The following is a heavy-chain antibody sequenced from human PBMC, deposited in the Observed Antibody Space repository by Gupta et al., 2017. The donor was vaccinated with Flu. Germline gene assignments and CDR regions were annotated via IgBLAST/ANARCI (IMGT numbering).Heavy chain of an antibody. D-gene: IGHD3-10*01. V-gene: IGHV5-51*01. CDR3: VRHLLHRGEVAEEIDF. CDR2: IYPGDSET. CDR1: GYTFAIYW. J-gene: IGHJ4*02. Sequence: VQLVQSGAEVKKPGAALKISCQVSGYTFAIYWIGWVCQMPGQGLEWVGIIYPGDSETRYSPSFEGQVTISADKSINTAYLQWNSLKASDTAMYYCVRHLLHRGEVAEEIDFWGQGTPVTVSS.